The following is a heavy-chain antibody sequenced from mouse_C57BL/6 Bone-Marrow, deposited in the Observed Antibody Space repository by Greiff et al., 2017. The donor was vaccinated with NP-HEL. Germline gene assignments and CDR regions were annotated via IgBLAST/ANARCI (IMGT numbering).Heavy chain of an antibody. J-gene: IGHJ3*01. V-gene: IGHV5-6*01. D-gene: IGHD2-4*01. CDR1: GFTFSSYG. CDR2: ISSGGSYT. Sequence: DVHLVESGGDLVKPGGSLKLSCAASGFTFSSYGMSWVRQTPDKRLEWVATISSGGSYTYYPDSVKGRFTISRDNAKNTLYLQMSSLKSEDTAMYYCARQGDYAWFAYWGQGTLVTVSA. CDR3: ARQGDYAWFAY.